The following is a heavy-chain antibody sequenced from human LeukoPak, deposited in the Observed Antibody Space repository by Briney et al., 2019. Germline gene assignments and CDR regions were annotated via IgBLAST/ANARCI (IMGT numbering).Heavy chain of an antibody. D-gene: IGHD2-8*01. CDR3: AKAALGGIVLNYMDV. J-gene: IGHJ6*03. Sequence: TGGSLRLSCAASGFTFSSYAMSWVRQAPGKGLEWVSAISGSGGSTYYADSVKGRFTISRDNSKNTLYLQMNSLRAEDTAVYYCAKAALGGIVLNYMDVWGKGTTVTVSS. CDR1: GFTFSSYA. V-gene: IGHV3-23*01. CDR2: ISGSGGST.